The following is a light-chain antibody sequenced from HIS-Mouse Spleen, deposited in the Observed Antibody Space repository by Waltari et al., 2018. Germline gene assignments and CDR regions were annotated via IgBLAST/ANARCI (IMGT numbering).Light chain of an antibody. Sequence: DIQMTQSPSTLSASVGARVTNTCRASQSISSWLAWYQQKPGKAPKLLIYKASSLESGVPSRFSGSGSGTEFTLTISSLQPDDFATYYCQQYNSYPYTFGQGTKLEIK. V-gene: IGKV1-5*03. CDR3: QQYNSYPYT. J-gene: IGKJ2*01. CDR2: KAS. CDR1: QSISSW.